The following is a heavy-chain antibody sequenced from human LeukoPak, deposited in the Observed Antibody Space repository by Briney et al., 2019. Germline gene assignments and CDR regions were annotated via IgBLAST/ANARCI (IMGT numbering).Heavy chain of an antibody. CDR2: LNGPGSNT. CDR3: AKDNIVGTTRDYFDY. Sequence: VGCLRLSCTASGFTFSTYAVSWVRQAPGKGLECVSSLNGPGSNTYYADSVKGRFTISRDNTKNTLYLQMNSLRAEDTAVYYCAKDNIVGTTRDYFDYWGQGTLVTVSS. V-gene: IGHV3-23*01. D-gene: IGHD1-26*01. CDR1: GFTFSTYA. J-gene: IGHJ4*02.